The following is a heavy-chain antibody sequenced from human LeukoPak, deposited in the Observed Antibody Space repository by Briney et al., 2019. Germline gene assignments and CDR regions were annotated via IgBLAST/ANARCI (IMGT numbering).Heavy chain of an antibody. Sequence: GGSLRLSCAASGFTFSSYWMHWVRQAPGKGLWWVSRINSDGSSTSYADSVKGRFTISRDNAKNTLYLQMNSLRAEDTAVYYCARSRLSSWYWFDPWGQGTLVTVSS. CDR1: GFTFSSYW. CDR3: ARSRLSSWYWFDP. D-gene: IGHD6-13*01. J-gene: IGHJ5*02. CDR2: INSDGSST. V-gene: IGHV3-74*01.